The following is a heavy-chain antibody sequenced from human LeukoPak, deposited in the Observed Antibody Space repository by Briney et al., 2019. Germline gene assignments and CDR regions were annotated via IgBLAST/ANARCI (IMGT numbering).Heavy chain of an antibody. V-gene: IGHV3-30-3*01. D-gene: IGHD4-23*01. J-gene: IGHJ4*02. Sequence: PGGSLRLSCAASGFTFSSYAMHWVRQAPGKGLEWVAVISYDGSNKYYADSVKGRFTISRDNSKNTLYLQMNSLRAEDTAVYYCARKMNSVPCFDYWGQGTLVTVSS. CDR1: GFTFSSYA. CDR2: ISYDGSNK. CDR3: ARKMNSVPCFDY.